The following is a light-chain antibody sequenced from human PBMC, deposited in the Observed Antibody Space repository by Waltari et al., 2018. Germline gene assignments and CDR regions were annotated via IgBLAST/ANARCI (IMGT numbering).Light chain of an antibody. CDR1: SSYVGGYKF. CDR3: VSYTTTGTRV. V-gene: IGLV2-14*03. CDR2: DVD. Sequence: QSALTQPASVSGSPGQSITISCTGTSSYVGGYKFVSWYQQHPGKAPKFLIFDVDRPPSGISNRFSGSKSGNTASLTISGLQPEDEADYYCVSYTTTGTRVFGGGTKLTVL. J-gene: IGLJ3*02.